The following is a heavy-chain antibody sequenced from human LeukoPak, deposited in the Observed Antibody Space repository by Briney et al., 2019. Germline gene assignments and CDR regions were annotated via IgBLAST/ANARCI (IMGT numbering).Heavy chain of an antibody. V-gene: IGHV1-18*01. CDR3: ARATTSKLPLRWYYFDY. J-gene: IGHJ4*02. CDR2: INVYNGNT. Sequence: ASVKVSCKASGYTFSSSGISWARQAPGQGLEWMGWINVYNGNTKYAQKFQGRVTMTTDTSMTTAYMDLRSLRFDDTAVYYCARATTSKLPLRWYYFDYWGQGSLVTVSS. D-gene: IGHD1-14*01. CDR1: GYTFSSSG.